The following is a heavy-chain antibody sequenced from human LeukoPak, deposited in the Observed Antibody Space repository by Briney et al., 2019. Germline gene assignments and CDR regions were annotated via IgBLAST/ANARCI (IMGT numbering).Heavy chain of an antibody. D-gene: IGHD3-10*01. CDR2: ISGSGGST. V-gene: IGHV3-23*01. Sequence: GGSLRLSCAASGFTFSSYAMSWVRQAPGKGLEWVSAISGSGGSTYYADSVKGRFTISRDNSKNTLYLQMNSLRAEDTAVYYCAKVRPPTNYYGSGSYPYYFDYWGQGTLVTVSS. CDR3: AKVRPPTNYYGSGSYPYYFDY. CDR1: GFTFSSYA. J-gene: IGHJ4*02.